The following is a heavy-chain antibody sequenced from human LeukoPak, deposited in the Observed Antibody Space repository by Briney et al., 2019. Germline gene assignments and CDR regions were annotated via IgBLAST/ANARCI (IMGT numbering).Heavy chain of an antibody. V-gene: IGHV3-23*01. CDR1: GFTFSSYA. Sequence: GGSLRLSCAASGFTFSSYAMSWVRQAPGKGLEWVSAISGSGGSTYYADSVKGRFTISRDNSKNTLYLQMNSLRAEDTAVYYCAKDYDFWSGYYTDNYYFDYWGQGTLVTVSS. J-gene: IGHJ4*02. CDR3: AKDYDFWSGYYTDNYYFDY. CDR2: ISGSGGST. D-gene: IGHD3-3*01.